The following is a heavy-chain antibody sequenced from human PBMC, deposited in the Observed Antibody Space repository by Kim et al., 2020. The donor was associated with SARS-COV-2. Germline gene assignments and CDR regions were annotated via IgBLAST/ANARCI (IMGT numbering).Heavy chain of an antibody. J-gene: IGHJ3*02. V-gene: IGHV4-34*01. Sequence: SETLSLTCAVYGGSFSGYYWSWIRQPPGKGLEWIGEINHSGSTNYNPSLKSRVTISVDTSKNQFSLKLSSVTAADTAVYYCARGRVRLRAFDIWCQGTMVTVSS. D-gene: IGHD2-21*01. CDR1: GGSFSGYY. CDR2: INHSGST. CDR3: ARGRVRLRAFDI.